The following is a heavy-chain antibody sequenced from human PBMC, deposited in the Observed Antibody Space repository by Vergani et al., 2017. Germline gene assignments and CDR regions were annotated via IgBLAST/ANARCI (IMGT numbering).Heavy chain of an antibody. J-gene: IGHJ5*02. Sequence: QLQLQESGPGLVKPSATLSLTCSVSGASIRSSNYYWGWIRQLPGKGLEWIASIYYSGSTYYNPSLKSRVTISVDTSKNQFSLKLSPVTAADTAVYFCARHSTVEWLVKLGWIDPWGQGILVTVSS. CDR2: IYYSGST. V-gene: IGHV4-39*01. D-gene: IGHD6-19*01. CDR3: ARHSTVEWLVKLGWIDP. CDR1: GASIRSSNYY.